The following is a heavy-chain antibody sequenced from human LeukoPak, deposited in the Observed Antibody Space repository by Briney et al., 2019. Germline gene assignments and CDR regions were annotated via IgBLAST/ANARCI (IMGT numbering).Heavy chain of an antibody. D-gene: IGHD2-15*01. Sequence: SETLSLTCTVSGGSISSDNYCWSWIRQPAGKGLEWIVRIYTSASTNYNPSLKSRVTISVDTSKNQVAMKLSSVTAADTAVYFGASSKRGGGSGYWGQGTLVTVSS. CDR2: IYTSAST. J-gene: IGHJ4*02. CDR3: ASSKRGGGSGY. V-gene: IGHV4-61*02. CDR1: GGSISSDNYC.